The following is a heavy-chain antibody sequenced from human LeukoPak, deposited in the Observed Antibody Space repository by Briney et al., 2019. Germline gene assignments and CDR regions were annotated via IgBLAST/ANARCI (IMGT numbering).Heavy chain of an antibody. D-gene: IGHD2-8*02. CDR1: GVSIDSTYYY. Sequence: SETLSLTCTVSGVSIDSTYYYWGWIRQPPGKGLEWIGEINHSGSTNYNPSLKSRVTISVDTSKNQFSLKLSSVTAADTAVYYCARKNWWYYFDYWGQGTLVTVSS. CDR2: INHSGST. CDR3: ARKNWWYYFDY. V-gene: IGHV4-39*07. J-gene: IGHJ4*02.